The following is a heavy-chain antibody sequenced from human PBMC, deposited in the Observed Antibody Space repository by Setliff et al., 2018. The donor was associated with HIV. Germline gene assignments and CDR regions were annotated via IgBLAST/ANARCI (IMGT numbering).Heavy chain of an antibody. J-gene: IGHJ3*02. Sequence: SETLSLTCSVSGASIRGHYWSWIRQSPGKGLEWIGNIYYSGNTNYNPSFKSRVTISVDTSKNQFSLRVNSVTAADTVVYYCARSLVPSGYYYGGHAFDIWGQGTKVTVSS. D-gene: IGHD3-22*01. V-gene: IGHV4-59*08. CDR3: ARSLVPSGYYYGGHAFDI. CDR1: GASIRGHY. CDR2: IYYSGNT.